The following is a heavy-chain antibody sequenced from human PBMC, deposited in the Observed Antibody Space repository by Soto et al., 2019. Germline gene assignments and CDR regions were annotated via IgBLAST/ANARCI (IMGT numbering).Heavy chain of an antibody. CDR2: IXXXXXEK. CDR1: GFTFSSYW. V-gene: IGHV3-7*03. Sequence: GGSLRLSCAASGFTFSSYWMSWVRQAPGKGLEWVANIXXXXXEKYYVDSVKGRFTISRDNAKNSLYLQMNSLRAEDTAVYYCARETVGAFDYWGQGTLVTVSS. J-gene: IGHJ4*02. D-gene: IGHD1-26*01. CDR3: ARETVGAFDY.